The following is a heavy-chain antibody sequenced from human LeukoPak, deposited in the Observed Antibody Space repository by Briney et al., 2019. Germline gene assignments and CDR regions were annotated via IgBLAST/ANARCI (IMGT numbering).Heavy chain of an antibody. Sequence: SVKVSCTASGGTFSSYAISWVRQAPGQGLEWMGRIILILGIANYAQKFQGRVTITADKSTSTAYMELSSLRSEDTAVYYCARGAYYYDSSGPRRSYWYFDLWGRGTLITVSS. V-gene: IGHV1-69*04. D-gene: IGHD3-22*01. CDR1: GGTFSSYA. CDR2: IILILGIA. J-gene: IGHJ2*01. CDR3: ARGAYYYDSSGPRRSYWYFDL.